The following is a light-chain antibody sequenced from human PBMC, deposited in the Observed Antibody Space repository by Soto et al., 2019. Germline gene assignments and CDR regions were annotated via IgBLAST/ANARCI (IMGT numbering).Light chain of an antibody. Sequence: QSALTQPASVSGSPGQSITISCTGTSSDVGIYNLVSWYQQHPGKAPKLMIYEGSKRPSGVSNRFSGSKSGNTASLTISGLQAEDEADYYCCSYAGSSTGGGYVFGTGTKVTVL. J-gene: IGLJ1*01. CDR3: CSYAGSSTGGGYV. CDR1: SSDVGIYNL. CDR2: EGS. V-gene: IGLV2-23*01.